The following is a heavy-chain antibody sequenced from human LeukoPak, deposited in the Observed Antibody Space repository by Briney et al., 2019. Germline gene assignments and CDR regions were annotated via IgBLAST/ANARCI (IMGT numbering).Heavy chain of an antibody. D-gene: IGHD3-10*01. V-gene: IGHV4-61*02. CDR2: IYTSGST. Sequence: PSETLSLTCTVSGGSISSGSYYWSWIRQPAGKGLEWIGRIYTSGSTNYNPSLKSRVTISVDTSKNQFSLKLSSVTAADTAVYYCARIRGPWFDPWGQGTLVTVSS. J-gene: IGHJ5*02. CDR3: ARIRGPWFDP. CDR1: GGSISSGSYY.